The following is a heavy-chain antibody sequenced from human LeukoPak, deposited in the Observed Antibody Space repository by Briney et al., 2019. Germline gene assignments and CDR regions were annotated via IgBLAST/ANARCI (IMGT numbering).Heavy chain of an antibody. D-gene: IGHD3-22*01. CDR2: ISAYNGNT. Sequence: ASVKVSCKASGYTFTSYGISWVRQTPGQGLEWMGWISAYNGNTNYAQKLQGRVTMTTDTSTSTAYMELRSLRSDDTAVYYCARQYYYDSSGYGFRYNWFDPWGQGTLVTVSS. CDR1: GYTFTSYG. V-gene: IGHV1-18*01. CDR3: ARQYYYDSSGYGFRYNWFDP. J-gene: IGHJ5*02.